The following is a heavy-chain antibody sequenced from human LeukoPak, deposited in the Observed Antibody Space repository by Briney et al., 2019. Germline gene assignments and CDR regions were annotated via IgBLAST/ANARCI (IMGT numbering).Heavy chain of an antibody. CDR1: GGTISSYY. CDR3: ARHQSYYFDY. V-gene: IGHV4-59*08. D-gene: IGHD3-16*02. J-gene: IGHJ4*02. CDR2: IYYSGSN. Sequence: SETLSLTCTVSGGTISSYYWGWTGQPPGKGLEWIGYIYYSGSNNYNPSLKSRVTISVDTSKNQFSLKLSSVTAADTAVYYCARHQSYYFDYWGQGTLVTVSS.